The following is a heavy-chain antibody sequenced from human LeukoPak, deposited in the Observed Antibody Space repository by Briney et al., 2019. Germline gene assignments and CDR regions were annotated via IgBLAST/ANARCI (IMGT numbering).Heavy chain of an antibody. CDR1: GGSISSYY. J-gene: IGHJ4*02. Sequence: PSETLSLTCTVSGGSISSYYWSWIRQPPGKGLEWIGYIYNNGNTNYNPSLKSRVTISIDTSKRQISLKLSSVTAADTAMYYCARHILSTGSSDDSWGQGTLVTVSS. CDR2: IYNNGNT. V-gene: IGHV4-59*01. D-gene: IGHD1-26*01. CDR3: ARHILSTGSSDDS.